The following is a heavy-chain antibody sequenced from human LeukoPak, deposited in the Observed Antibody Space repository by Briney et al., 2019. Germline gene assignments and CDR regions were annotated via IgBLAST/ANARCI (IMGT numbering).Heavy chain of an antibody. CDR3: AKVLFYHDSSGYYPFDY. CDR1: GFTFSSYS. J-gene: IGHJ4*02. D-gene: IGHD3-22*01. Sequence: GGSLRLSCAASGFTFSSYSMNWVRQAPGKGLEWVSSISSSSSYVYYADSVKGRFTISRDNAKNSLYLQMNSLRAEDTAVYYCAKVLFYHDSSGYYPFDYWGQGTLVTVSS. V-gene: IGHV3-21*01. CDR2: ISSSSSYV.